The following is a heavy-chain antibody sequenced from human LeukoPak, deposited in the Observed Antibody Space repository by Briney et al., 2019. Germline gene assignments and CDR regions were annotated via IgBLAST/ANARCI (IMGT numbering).Heavy chain of an antibody. CDR1: GFTFSSYA. D-gene: IGHD4-17*01. CDR3: AKDLAYGDYLPDY. Sequence: PGGSLRLSCAASGFTFSSYAMSWVRQAPGKGLEWVSAISGSGGSAYYADSVKGRFTISRDNSKNTLYLQMNSLRAEDTAVYYCAKDLAYGDYLPDYWGQGTLVTVSS. J-gene: IGHJ4*02. CDR2: ISGSGGSA. V-gene: IGHV3-23*01.